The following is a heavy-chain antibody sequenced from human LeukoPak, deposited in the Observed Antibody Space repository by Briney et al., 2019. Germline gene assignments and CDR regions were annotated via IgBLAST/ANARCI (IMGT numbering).Heavy chain of an antibody. D-gene: IGHD5-18*01. CDR3: ARALREYSYGPFDY. V-gene: IGHV4-59*02. CDR2: IYHSGST. Sequence: SETLSLTCTVSGASVSSHYWTWIRQPPEKGLEWIGYIYHSGSTNYNPSLKSRVTISVDTSKNQFSLKLFSVTAADTAVYHCARALREYSYGPFDYWGQGTLVTVSS. CDR1: GASVSSHY. J-gene: IGHJ4*02.